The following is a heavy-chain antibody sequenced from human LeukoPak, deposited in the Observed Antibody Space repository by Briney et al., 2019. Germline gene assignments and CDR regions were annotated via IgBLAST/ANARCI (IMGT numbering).Heavy chain of an antibody. V-gene: IGHV1-69*13. J-gene: IGHJ5*02. Sequence: ASVKVSCKASGYTFTSYAMNWVRQAPGQGLEWMGGIIPIFGTANYAQKFQGRVTITADESTSTAYMELSSLRSEDTAVYYCARTGGVTYSSSWYCWFDPWGQGTLVTVSS. D-gene: IGHD6-13*01. CDR3: ARTGGVTYSSSWYCWFDP. CDR2: IIPIFGTA. CDR1: GYTFTSYA.